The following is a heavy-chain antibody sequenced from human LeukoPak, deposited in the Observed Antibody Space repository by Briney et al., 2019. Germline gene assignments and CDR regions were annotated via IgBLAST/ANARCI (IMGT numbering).Heavy chain of an antibody. CDR1: GGSFSSSSYF. D-gene: IGHD5-18*01. CDR3: ACWGYSDGSDAFDI. J-gene: IGHJ3*02. CDR2: IYYSGST. Sequence: PSETLSLPCTVSGGSFSSSSYFWGRIPPPPGKGREWFWSIYYSGSTYYNPSLKSRVTMSVDTSKNQFSLKLSAVTAADTAVYDCACWGYSDGSDAFDIWGQGTMVTVSS. V-gene: IGHV4-39*01.